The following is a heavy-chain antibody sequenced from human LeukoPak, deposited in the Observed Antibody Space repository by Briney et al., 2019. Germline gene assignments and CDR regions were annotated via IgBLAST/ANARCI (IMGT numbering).Heavy chain of an antibody. D-gene: IGHD3-10*01. Sequence: SETLSLTCTVSGYSISSGYYWGWIRQPPGKGLEWIGSIYHSGSTYYNPSLKSRVTISVDTSKNQFSLKLSSVTAADTAVYYCARALGSGAYYGMDVWGQGTTVTVSS. CDR3: ARALGSGAYYGMDV. V-gene: IGHV4-38-2*02. CDR1: GYSISSGYY. J-gene: IGHJ6*02. CDR2: IYHSGST.